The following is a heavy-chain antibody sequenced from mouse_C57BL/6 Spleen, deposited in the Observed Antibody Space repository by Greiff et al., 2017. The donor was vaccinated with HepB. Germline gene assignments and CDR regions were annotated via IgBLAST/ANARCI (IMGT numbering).Heavy chain of an antibody. CDR1: GYTFTSYW. CDR3: ARPNSSGYAYAMDY. D-gene: IGHD3-2*02. Sequence: QVQLQQPGAELVMPGASVKLSCKASGYTFTSYWMHWVKQRPGQGLEWIGEIDPSDSYTNYNQKFKGKSTLTVDKSSSTAYMQLSSLTSDDSAVYYCARPNSSGYAYAMDYWGQGTSVTVSS. J-gene: IGHJ4*01. CDR2: IDPSDSYT. V-gene: IGHV1-69*01.